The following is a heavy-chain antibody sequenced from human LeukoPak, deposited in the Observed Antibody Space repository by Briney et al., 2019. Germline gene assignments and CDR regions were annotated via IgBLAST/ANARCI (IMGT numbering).Heavy chain of an antibody. CDR2: IYTSGST. Sequence: SETLSLTCTVSGGSISSGTYYWSWIRQPAGKGLEWIGRIYTSGSTNYNPSLKSRATISVDTSKNQFSLKLSSVTAADTAVYFCARGGVDYYGSGTYYLMYYFDYWGQGALVTVSS. CDR3: ARGGVDYYGSGTYYLMYYFDY. J-gene: IGHJ4*02. V-gene: IGHV4-61*02. CDR1: GGSISSGTYY. D-gene: IGHD3-10*01.